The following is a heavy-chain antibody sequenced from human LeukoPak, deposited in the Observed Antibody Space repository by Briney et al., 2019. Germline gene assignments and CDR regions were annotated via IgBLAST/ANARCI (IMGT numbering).Heavy chain of an antibody. CDR1: GDTFSSYA. CDR3: ARDGGYSNYGHYYYGMDV. J-gene: IGHJ6*02. D-gene: IGHD4-11*01. CDR2: IIPIFGTA. V-gene: IGHV1-69*13. Sequence: GASVKVSCKASGDTFSSYAISWVRQAPGQGLEWMGGIIPIFGTANYAQKFQGRVTITADESTSTAYMELSSLRSEDTAVYYCARDGGYSNYGHYYYGMDVWGQGTTVTVSS.